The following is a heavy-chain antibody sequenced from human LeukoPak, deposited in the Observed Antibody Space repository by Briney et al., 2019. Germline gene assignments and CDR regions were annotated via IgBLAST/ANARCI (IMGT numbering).Heavy chain of an antibody. V-gene: IGHV1-3*04. CDR1: GYSFANYG. CDR3: ARVPLSDASGRYYSH. J-gene: IGHJ1*01. D-gene: IGHD3-10*01. CDR2: INTGNGNT. Sequence: GASVTVSCTTSGYSFANYGMHWVRQAPRQSLEWMGWINTGNGNTKSSQKFQDRVALTRDTSASTAYMELNSLSSEDTAVYYCARVPLSDASGRYYSHWGQGTLVTVSS.